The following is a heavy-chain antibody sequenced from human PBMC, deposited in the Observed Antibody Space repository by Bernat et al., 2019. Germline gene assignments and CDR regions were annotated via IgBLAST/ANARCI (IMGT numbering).Heavy chain of an antibody. CDR2: IYSDGST. J-gene: IGHJ4*02. D-gene: IGHD2-2*01. Sequence: VESGGGLVQPGGSLRLSCAASGFTVLNNYMSWVRQAPGKGLEWVSIIYSDGSTYYAESVKGIFTISRDNSKNTLYLQMNGLRAEDTAVYYCARDSCTTTSCYGDWGQGTQVTVSS. CDR1: GFTVLNNY. CDR3: ARDSCTTTSCYGD. V-gene: IGHV3-66*01.